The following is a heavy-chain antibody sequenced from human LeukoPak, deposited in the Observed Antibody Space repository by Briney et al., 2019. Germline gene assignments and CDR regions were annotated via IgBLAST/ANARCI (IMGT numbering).Heavy chain of an antibody. J-gene: IGHJ4*02. CDR3: VQSTGWPGLDF. D-gene: IGHD2-2*01. CDR1: GASVNEYY. CDR2: IYNGVST. Sequence: PSETLSLTCVAFGASVNEYYWSWIRQRPGKALEWIGYIYNGVSTSYNPALRSRVTISADKSTNQFSLRLTSMTAADTAMYYCVQSTGWPGLDFWGQGALVTVSS. V-gene: IGHV4-59*08.